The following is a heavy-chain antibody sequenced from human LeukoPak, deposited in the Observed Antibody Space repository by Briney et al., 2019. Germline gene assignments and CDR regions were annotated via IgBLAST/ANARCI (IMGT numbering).Heavy chain of an antibody. V-gene: IGHV3-48*03. CDR2: ISSSGSTI. J-gene: IGHJ4*02. D-gene: IGHD3-10*01. CDR1: GFTFSSYG. CDR3: ARGRAGSYYNNY. Sequence: GGSLRLSCAASGFTFSSYGMNWVRQAPGKGLEWVSYISSSGSTIYYADSVKGRFTISRDNAKNSLYLQMNSLRAEDTAVYYCARGRAGSYYNNYWGQGTLVTVSS.